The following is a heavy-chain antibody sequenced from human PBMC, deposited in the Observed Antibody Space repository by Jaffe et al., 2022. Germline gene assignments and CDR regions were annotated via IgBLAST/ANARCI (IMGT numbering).Heavy chain of an antibody. CDR1: GFTFSSYG. D-gene: IGHD2-2*02. CDR3: ARDMDFGDNVVVPTTIKGC. Sequence: DVQLVESGGGLVQPGGSLRLSCAASGFTFSSYGMNWVRQAPGKGLEWVSYINSTSSSLYYADSVKGRFTISRDNAKNSLYLQMHSLRAEDTAVYFCARDMDFGDNVVVPTTIKGCWGQGTLVTVSS. J-gene: IGHJ4*02. CDR2: INSTSSSL. V-gene: IGHV3-48*01.